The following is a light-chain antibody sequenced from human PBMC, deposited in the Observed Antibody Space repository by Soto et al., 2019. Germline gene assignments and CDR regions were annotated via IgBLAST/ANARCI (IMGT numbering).Light chain of an antibody. J-gene: IGKJ1*01. Sequence: QMTQSPCTLAASVGDRGTITCRASQTISSWFAWYQQKPGKAPKLLIYKASTLKSGVPSRFSGSGSGTEFTLTISSLQPEDFATYYCQQYNSYSQTFGQGTKVDIK. V-gene: IGKV1-5*03. CDR3: QQYNSYSQT. CDR2: KAS. CDR1: QTISSW.